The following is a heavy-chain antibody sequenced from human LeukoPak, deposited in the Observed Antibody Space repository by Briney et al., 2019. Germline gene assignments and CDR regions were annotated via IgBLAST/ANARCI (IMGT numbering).Heavy chain of an antibody. CDR1: GGSISGYY. CDR2: IYTSGST. J-gene: IGHJ6*03. V-gene: IGHV4-4*07. D-gene: IGHD6-19*01. Sequence: PSETLSLTCTVSGGSISGYYWSWIRQPAGKGLEWIGRIYTSGSTNYNPSLKSRVTMSVDTSKNQFSLKLSSVTAADTAVYYCARDTTSVAGYYYYMDVWGKGTTVTVSS. CDR3: ARDTTSVAGYYYYMDV.